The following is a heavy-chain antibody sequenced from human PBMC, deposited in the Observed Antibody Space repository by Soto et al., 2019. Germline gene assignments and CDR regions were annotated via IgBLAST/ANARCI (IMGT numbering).Heavy chain of an antibody. CDR1: GYTFTSYG. CDR3: ARDRASGSYYYYYYGMDV. Sequence: QVQLVQSGAEVKKPGASVKVSCKASGYTFTSYGISWVRQAPGQGLEWMGWISAYNGNTNYAQKLQGRVTMTTDTSTSTAYMELRSLRSDDTAVYYCARDRASGSYYYYYYGMDVWGQGTTVTVSS. CDR2: ISAYNGNT. D-gene: IGHD3-10*01. V-gene: IGHV1-18*01. J-gene: IGHJ6*02.